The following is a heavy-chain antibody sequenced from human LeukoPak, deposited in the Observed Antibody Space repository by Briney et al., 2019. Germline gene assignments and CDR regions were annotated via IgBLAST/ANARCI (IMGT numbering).Heavy chain of an antibody. J-gene: IGHJ3*02. CDR3: ARAKFDSSGYYYRGFDI. Sequence: GGSLRLSCAASGSIFSDYYMGWIRQAPGRGLEWASYISDSGSNIYYTDSVKGRFTMSRDNAKKSLYLQMNSLRAEDTAVYYCARAKFDSSGYYYRGFDIWGQGTMVTVSS. D-gene: IGHD3-22*01. CDR1: GSIFSDYY. V-gene: IGHV3-11*04. CDR2: ISDSGSNI.